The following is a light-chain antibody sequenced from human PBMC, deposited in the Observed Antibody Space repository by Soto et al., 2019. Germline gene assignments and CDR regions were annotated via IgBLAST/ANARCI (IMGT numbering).Light chain of an antibody. CDR2: GAS. Sequence: ENVLTQSPGILSLSPGERATLSCGASHSVTNNYIAWYQQKPGQAPRLLIFGASDRATGIPDRFSGGGSGTYFTLNISRLEPEDFAVYYCQQYGNSPSTFGQGTKLEIK. CDR3: QQYGNSPST. J-gene: IGKJ2*02. V-gene: IGKV3-20*01. CDR1: HSVTNNY.